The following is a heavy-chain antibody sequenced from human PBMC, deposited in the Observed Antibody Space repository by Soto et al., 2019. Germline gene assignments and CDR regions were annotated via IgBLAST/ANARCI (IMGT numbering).Heavy chain of an antibody. CDR1: GGSISGGVHS. D-gene: IGHD2-8*01. CDR2: IFDSGST. Sequence: QVQLQESGPGLVKPSETLSLTCTVSGGSISGGVHSWSWIRQPPGKGLEWIGHIFDSGSTYYNPSLMSRLTISVATSKNQFSLRLSSVTAAATAVYYCAREILPLTNDWYFDLWCRGALVTGSS. CDR3: AREILPLTNDWYFDL. V-gene: IGHV4-30-4*01. J-gene: IGHJ2*01.